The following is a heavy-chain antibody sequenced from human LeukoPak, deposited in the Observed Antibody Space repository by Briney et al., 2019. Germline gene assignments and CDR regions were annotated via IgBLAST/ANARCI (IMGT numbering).Heavy chain of an antibody. J-gene: IGHJ3*02. CDR3: ARDYHDSSGFHRTFDI. Sequence: SETLSLTCTVSGGSISSYYWSWIRQPPGKGLEWIGYIYYSGSTNYNPSLKSRVTISVDTSKNQFSLKLSSVTAADTAVYYCARDYHDSSGFHRTFDIWGQGTMVTVSS. CDR2: IYYSGST. D-gene: IGHD3-22*01. V-gene: IGHV4-59*01. CDR1: GGSISSYY.